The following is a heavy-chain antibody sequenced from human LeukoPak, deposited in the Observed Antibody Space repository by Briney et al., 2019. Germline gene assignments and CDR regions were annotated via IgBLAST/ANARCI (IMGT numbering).Heavy chain of an antibody. D-gene: IGHD2-21*02. J-gene: IGHJ4*02. CDR3: ARGPPCGGDCYFDY. CDR2: IYYSGST. Sequence: SETLSLTCTVSGGSISSSSYYWGWIRQPPGKGLQWIGSIYYSGSTYYNPSLKSRVTISVDTSKNQFSLKLSSVTAADTAVYYCARGPPCGGDCYFDYWGQGTLVTVSS. V-gene: IGHV4-39*07. CDR1: GGSISSSSYY.